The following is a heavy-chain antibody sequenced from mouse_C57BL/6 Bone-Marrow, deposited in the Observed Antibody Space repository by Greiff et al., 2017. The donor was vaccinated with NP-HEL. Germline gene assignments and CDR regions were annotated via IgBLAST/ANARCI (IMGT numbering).Heavy chain of an antibody. Sequence: QVQLQQSGAELARPGASVKLSCKASGYTFTSYGISWVKQRTGQGLEWIGEIYPRSGNTYYNEKFKGKATLTADNSSSTAHSELRSLTSEDSAVYFCARGSNYVDYWGQGTTLTVSS. CDR2: IYPRSGNT. CDR1: GYTFTSYG. CDR3: ARGSNYVDY. D-gene: IGHD5-1*01. J-gene: IGHJ2*01. V-gene: IGHV1-81*01.